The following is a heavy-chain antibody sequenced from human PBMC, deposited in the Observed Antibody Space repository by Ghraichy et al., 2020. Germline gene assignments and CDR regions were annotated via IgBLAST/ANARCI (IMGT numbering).Heavy chain of an antibody. CDR3: ARGSRNRLLWFGELYAFDI. CDR1: GGSFSGYY. V-gene: IGHV4-34*01. CDR2: INHSGST. Sequence: TLSLTCAVYGGSFSGYYWSWIRQPPGKGLEWIGEINHSGSTNYNPSLKSRVTISVDTSKNQFSLKLSSVTAADTAVYYCARGSRNRLLWFGELYAFDIWGQGTMVTVSS. J-gene: IGHJ3*02. D-gene: IGHD3-10*01.